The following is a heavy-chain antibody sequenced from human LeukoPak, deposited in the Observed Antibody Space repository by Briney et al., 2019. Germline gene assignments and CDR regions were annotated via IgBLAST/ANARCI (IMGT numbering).Heavy chain of an antibody. CDR1: GFTFSNYE. Sequence: GGSLRLSCAASGFTFSNYEMNWVRQAPGKGLEWLSYITSSGTTIYYADSVKGRFTNSRDNSKNSLYLQMNSLTAEDTAVYYCARDRITVTGSTWFDPWGQGTLVTVSS. CDR2: ITSSGTTI. D-gene: IGHD6-19*01. J-gene: IGHJ5*02. CDR3: ARDRITVTGSTWFDP. V-gene: IGHV3-48*03.